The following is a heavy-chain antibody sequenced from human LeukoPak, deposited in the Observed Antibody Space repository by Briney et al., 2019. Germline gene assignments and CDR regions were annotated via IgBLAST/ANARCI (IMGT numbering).Heavy chain of an antibody. J-gene: IGHJ4*02. CDR2: ISGSGDNT. V-gene: IGHV3-23*01. D-gene: IGHD3-22*01. CDR3: AKASYYYDSSDRFDY. Sequence: GGSLRLSCAASGFTFSSYAMSWVRQAPGKGLEWVSAISGSGDNTYYADSMKGRFTISRDNSKNTLSLQMNSLRAEDMAVYYCAKASYYYDSSDRFDYWGQGTLVTVSS. CDR1: GFTFSSYA.